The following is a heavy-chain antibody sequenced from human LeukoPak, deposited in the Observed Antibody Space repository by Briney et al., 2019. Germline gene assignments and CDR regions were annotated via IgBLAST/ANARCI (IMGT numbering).Heavy chain of an antibody. CDR3: TRLGEYASLSGDY. CDR2: IRTKAKNYAT. J-gene: IGHJ4*02. CDR1: GFTFSGSA. Sequence: GGSLRLSCAGSGFTFSGSAMHWVRQASGRGLQWIGHIRTKAKNYATAYSASVRGRFTISRDDSTNTAYLQMNSLKIEDSAIYYCTRLGEYASLSGDYWGQGTLVTVSS. D-gene: IGHD2-2*01. V-gene: IGHV3-73*01.